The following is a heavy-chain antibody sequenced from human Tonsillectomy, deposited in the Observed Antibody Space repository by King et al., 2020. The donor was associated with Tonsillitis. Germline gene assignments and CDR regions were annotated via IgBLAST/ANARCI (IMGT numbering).Heavy chain of an antibody. CDR1: GFTFSNYA. CDR2: ISASGVNT. Sequence: VQLVESGGGLVHPGGSLRLSCVVSGFTFSNYAMSWVRQAPGKGLEWVSAISASGVNTYYTDSVKGRFTISRDNSKNTLYLQMSSLRADDTAVYYCAKGGGNPSYFDYWGQGTLVTVSS. J-gene: IGHJ4*02. V-gene: IGHV3-23*04. CDR3: AKGGGNPSYFDY.